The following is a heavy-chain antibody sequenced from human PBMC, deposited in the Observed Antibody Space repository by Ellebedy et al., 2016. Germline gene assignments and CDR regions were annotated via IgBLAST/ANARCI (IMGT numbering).Heavy chain of an antibody. CDR1: GGSISSSSYY. CDR2: IYYSGST. CDR3: FGCYGSGRPRDY. J-gene: IGHJ4*02. Sequence: SETLSLTXTAPGGSISSSSYYWGWIRQPPGKGLEWIGSIYYSGSTYYNPSLKSRVTRSVDTSQNQFSLKLSSVTAADTAVYYCFGCYGSGRPRDYWGQGTLVTVSS. D-gene: IGHD3-10*01. V-gene: IGHV4-39*01.